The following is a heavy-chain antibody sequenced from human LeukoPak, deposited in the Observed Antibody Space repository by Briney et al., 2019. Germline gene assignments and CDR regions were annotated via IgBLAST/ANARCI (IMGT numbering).Heavy chain of an antibody. J-gene: IGHJ4*02. CDR1: GGSISSYY. V-gene: IGHV4-59*08. CDR3: AIPNSGKSDY. Sequence: NSSETLSLTCTVSGGSISSYYWSWIRQPPGKGLEWIGYIYYSGSTNYNPSLKSRVTISVDTSKNQFSLKLSSVTAADTAVYYCAIPNSGKSDYWGQGTLVTVSS. CDR2: IYYSGST. D-gene: IGHD1-7*01.